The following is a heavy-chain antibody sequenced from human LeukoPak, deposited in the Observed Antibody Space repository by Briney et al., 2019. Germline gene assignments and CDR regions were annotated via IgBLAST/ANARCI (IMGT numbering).Heavy chain of an antibody. D-gene: IGHD6-19*01. V-gene: IGHV4-30-4*01. CDR2: IFYSGST. CDR1: GGSIRSGDYD. Sequence: SETLSLTCSVSGGSIRSGDYDWGWFRQPPGKDLEWIGFIFYSGSTDFNPSLKSRVTISLDTSENQFSLRLSSVTAADTAVYYCARGLWLKYYFDYWGLGTLVTVSS. J-gene: IGHJ4*02. CDR3: ARGLWLKYYFDY.